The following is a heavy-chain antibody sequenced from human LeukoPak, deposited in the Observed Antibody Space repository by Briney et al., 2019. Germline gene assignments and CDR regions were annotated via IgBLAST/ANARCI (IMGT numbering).Heavy chain of an antibody. D-gene: IGHD6-6*01. V-gene: IGHV4-34*01. CDR3: ARGRSGEQLVEWDDY. CDR1: GGSFSGYY. CDR2: INHSGST. Sequence: SETLSLTCAVYGGSFSGYYWSWIRQPPGKGLEWIGEINHSGSTNYNPSLKSRVTITVDTSKNQFSLRLSSVTAADTAVYYCARGRSGEQLVEWDDYWGQGTLVTVSS. J-gene: IGHJ4*02.